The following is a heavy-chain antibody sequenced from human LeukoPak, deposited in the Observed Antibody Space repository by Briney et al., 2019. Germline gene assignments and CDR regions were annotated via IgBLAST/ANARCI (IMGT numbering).Heavy chain of an antibody. Sequence: PGGSLRLSCAASGFTFSNYDMTWVRQAPGKGLEWVSGISGGGGYTSYADPVKGRFTISRDNSKNTLYLQMNSLRADDTAVYYCAKDMNSWRDGSGLGDYFDYWGQGTLVTVSS. V-gene: IGHV3-23*01. CDR1: GFTFSNYD. CDR2: ISGGGGYT. D-gene: IGHD6-19*01. J-gene: IGHJ4*02. CDR3: AKDMNSWRDGSGLGDYFDY.